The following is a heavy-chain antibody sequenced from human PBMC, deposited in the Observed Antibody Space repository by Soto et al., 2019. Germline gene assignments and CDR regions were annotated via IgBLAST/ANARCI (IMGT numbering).Heavy chain of an antibody. Sequence: QLQLQESGPGLVKPSETLSLTCTVSGGSISSGPYSWGWIRQPPGEGLEWIGTFHYSENTYYNPSLESRVNISVDTSKNQFSLKVSSVTVADTAVYFCARLGGYCSSTKCYGYYGMDVWGQGTTVTVSS. CDR3: ARLGGYCSSTKCYGYYGMDV. D-gene: IGHD2-2*01. J-gene: IGHJ6*02. CDR1: GGSISSGPYS. CDR2: FHYSENT. V-gene: IGHV4-39*01.